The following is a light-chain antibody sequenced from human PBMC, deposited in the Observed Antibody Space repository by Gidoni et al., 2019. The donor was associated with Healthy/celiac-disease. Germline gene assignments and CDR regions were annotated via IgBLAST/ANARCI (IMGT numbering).Light chain of an antibody. Sequence: IVLPQSPGTLSLSPGERATLSCRASQSVSSSYLAWYQRKPGQAPRLLIYGASSRATGIPDRFSGSGSGTDFTLTISRLEPEDFAVYYCQQYGSSPGTFGQGTKVEIK. CDR2: GAS. CDR1: QSVSSSY. V-gene: IGKV3-20*01. J-gene: IGKJ1*01. CDR3: QQYGSSPGT.